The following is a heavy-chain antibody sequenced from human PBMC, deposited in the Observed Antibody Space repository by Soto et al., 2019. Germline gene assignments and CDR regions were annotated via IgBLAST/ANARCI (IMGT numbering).Heavy chain of an antibody. CDR3: ARDRYWSGGSCYAPEAFDI. J-gene: IGHJ3*02. D-gene: IGHD2-15*01. CDR2: ISAYNGNT. Sequence: ASVKVSCKASGYTFTSYGISWVRQAPGQGLEWMGWISAYNGNTNYAQKLQGRVTMTTDTSTSTAYMELRSLRSDDTAVYYCARDRYWSGGSCYAPEAFDIWGQGTMVTVSS. V-gene: IGHV1-18*01. CDR1: GYTFTSYG.